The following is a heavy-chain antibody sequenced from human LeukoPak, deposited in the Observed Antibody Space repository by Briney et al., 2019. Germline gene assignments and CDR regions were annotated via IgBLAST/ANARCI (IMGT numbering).Heavy chain of an antibody. V-gene: IGHV4-59*12. D-gene: IGHD3-22*01. Sequence: SETLSLTCTVSGGSISSYYWSWIRQPPGKGLEWIGYIYYSGSTNYKPSLKSRVTISVDTSKNQFSLKLSSVTAADTAVYYCARDRKGYYYDSSGYRDAFDIWGQGTMVTVSS. CDR3: ARDRKGYYYDSSGYRDAFDI. CDR2: IYYSGST. CDR1: GGSISSYY. J-gene: IGHJ3*02.